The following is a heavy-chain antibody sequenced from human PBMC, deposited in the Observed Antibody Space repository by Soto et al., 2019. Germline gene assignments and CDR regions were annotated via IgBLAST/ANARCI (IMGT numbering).Heavy chain of an antibody. V-gene: IGHV5-51*01. CDR2: IYPGDSDT. Sequence: PGESLKISCKGSGYSFTSYWIGWVRQMPGKGLEWMGIIYPGDSDTSYSPSFQGQVTISADKSISTACLQWSSLKASDTAMYYCARHTPLYYYDSSGYIPYYAFDIWGQGTMVTVSS. CDR3: ARHTPLYYYDSSGYIPYYAFDI. D-gene: IGHD3-22*01. J-gene: IGHJ3*02. CDR1: GYSFTSYW.